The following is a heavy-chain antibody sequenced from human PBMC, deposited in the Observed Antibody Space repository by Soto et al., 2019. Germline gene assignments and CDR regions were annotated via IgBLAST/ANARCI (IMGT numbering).Heavy chain of an antibody. J-gene: IGHJ5*02. D-gene: IGHD3-3*01. CDR2: IVPLFGTA. CDR3: ARHGDPGSSFWSGPLGGGRLAP. Sequence: QVQLVQSGAEVKEPGSSVNVSCKTSGGTFGNTAVTWVRQVPGQGLEWRGGIVPLFGTANYAQKFRGRVMSTAQESTTTAYMALSSAGSDERAIYYCARHGDPGSSFWSGPLGGGRLAPWRHGHRVTVS. CDR1: GGTFGNTA. V-gene: IGHV1-69*12.